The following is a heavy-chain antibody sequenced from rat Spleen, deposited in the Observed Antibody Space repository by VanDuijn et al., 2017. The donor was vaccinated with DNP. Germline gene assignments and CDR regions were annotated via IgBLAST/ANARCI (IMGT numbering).Heavy chain of an antibody. J-gene: IGHJ4*01. CDR1: GFIFSDYA. V-gene: IGHV5S10*01. D-gene: IGHD1-1*01. Sequence: EVQLVESGGGLVQPGNSLRLSCAASGFIFSDYAMAWVRQSPKMGLEWVATIIYDGSSTFYRDSVTGRFTISRDFAKSSLFLQMDSLRSEDTATYYCTTLITFMSGWSQGTSVTVSS. CDR2: IIYDGSST. CDR3: TTLITFMSG.